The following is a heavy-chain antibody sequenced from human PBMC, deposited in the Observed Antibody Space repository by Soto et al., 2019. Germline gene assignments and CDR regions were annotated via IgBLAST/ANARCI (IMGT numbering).Heavy chain of an antibody. D-gene: IGHD6-6*01. CDR2: INHSGST. Sequence: PSETLSLTCAVYGGSFSGYYWSWIRQPPGKGLEWIGEINHSGSTNYNPSLKSRVTISVDTSKNQFSLKLSSVTAADTAVYYCASVPGKAARPTRGDYWGQGTLVTVSS. CDR3: ASVPGKAARPTRGDY. CDR1: GGSFSGYY. V-gene: IGHV4-34*01. J-gene: IGHJ4*02.